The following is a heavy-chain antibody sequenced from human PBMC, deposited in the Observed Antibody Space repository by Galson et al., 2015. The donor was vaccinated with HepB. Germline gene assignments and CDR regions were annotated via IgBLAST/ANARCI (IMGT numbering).Heavy chain of an antibody. CDR1: GSTFTDYD. V-gene: IGHV1-18*04. D-gene: IGHD6-19*01. CDR2: ISAYNGNT. J-gene: IGHJ6*02. Sequence: SVKVSCKASGSTFTDYDINWVRQAPGQGLEWMGWISAYNGNTDSAQKLQGRVTMTTDTSTSTAYMELRSLRSDDTAVYYCARYYSSGWYSNYYYAMDVWGQGTTVTVSS. CDR3: ARYYSSGWYSNYYYAMDV.